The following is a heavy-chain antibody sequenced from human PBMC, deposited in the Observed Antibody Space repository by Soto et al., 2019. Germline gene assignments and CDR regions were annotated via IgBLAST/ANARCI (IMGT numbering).Heavy chain of an antibody. Sequence: QVQLVQSGAEVKKPGASVKVSCKASGYTCTSYGISWVRQAPGQGLEWMGWISAYNGNTNYAQKLQGRVTMTTDTSTSTSYMERRSLRSDDTAVYYCAREAGNYDILTVDYDYYYGMDVWGQGTTVTVSS. CDR2: ISAYNGNT. D-gene: IGHD3-9*01. J-gene: IGHJ6*02. V-gene: IGHV1-18*01. CDR1: GYTCTSYG. CDR3: AREAGNYDILTVDYDYYYGMDV.